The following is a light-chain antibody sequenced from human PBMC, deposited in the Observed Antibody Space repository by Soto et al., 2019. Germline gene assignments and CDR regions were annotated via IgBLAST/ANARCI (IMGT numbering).Light chain of an antibody. CDR3: QQYNNWPLT. V-gene: IGKV3-15*01. CDR1: ESVSTN. Sequence: EIVMTQSPATLSLSPGERVTLSCRASESVSTNVAWYQQKPGQAPRLLIYHAITRATGIPARFSGSGSGTELTLTISSLQSEDFAIYYCQQYNNWPLTFGGGTKVEI. J-gene: IGKJ4*01. CDR2: HAI.